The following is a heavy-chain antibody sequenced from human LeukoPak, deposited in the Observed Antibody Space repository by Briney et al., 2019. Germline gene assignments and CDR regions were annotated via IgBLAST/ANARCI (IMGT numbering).Heavy chain of an antibody. D-gene: IGHD6-19*01. J-gene: IGHJ6*03. CDR2: IYHSGST. CDR1: GYSISSDYY. Sequence: SETLSLTCTVSGYSISSDYYWGWIRQPPGKGLEWIGSIYHSGSTNYNPSLKSRVTISVDTSKNQFSLKLSSVTAADTAVYYCARVYSSGWYVRSNYYYMDVWGKGTTVTVSS. V-gene: IGHV4-38-2*02. CDR3: ARVYSSGWYVRSNYYYMDV.